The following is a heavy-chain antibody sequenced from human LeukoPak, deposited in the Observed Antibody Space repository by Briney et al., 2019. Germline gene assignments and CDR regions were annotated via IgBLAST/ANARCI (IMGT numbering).Heavy chain of an antibody. Sequence: SQTLSLTCAISGDSVSSNSAAWNWIRQSPSRGLEWLGRTYYRSKWYNDYAVCVKSRITINPDTSKNQFSLQLNSVTPEDTAVYYCASQRGVAAAGTDYYFDYWGQGTLVTVSS. D-gene: IGHD6-13*01. CDR2: TYYRSKWYN. CDR1: GDSVSSNSAA. V-gene: IGHV6-1*01. CDR3: ASQRGVAAAGTDYYFDY. J-gene: IGHJ4*02.